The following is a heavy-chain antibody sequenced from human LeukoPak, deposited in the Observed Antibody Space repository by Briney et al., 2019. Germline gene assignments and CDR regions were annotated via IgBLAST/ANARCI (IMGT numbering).Heavy chain of an antibody. CDR3: ARDLDCSSTSCSTDY. D-gene: IGHD2-2*01. J-gene: IGHJ4*02. CDR2: ISWNSGSI. CDR1: GFTFDDYA. V-gene: IGHV3-9*01. Sequence: PGGSLRLSCAASGFTFDDYAMHWVRQAPGKGLEWVSGISWNSGSIGYADSVKGRFTISRDNAKNSLSLQMNSLRAEDTAVYYCARDLDCSSTSCSTDYWGQGTLVTVSS.